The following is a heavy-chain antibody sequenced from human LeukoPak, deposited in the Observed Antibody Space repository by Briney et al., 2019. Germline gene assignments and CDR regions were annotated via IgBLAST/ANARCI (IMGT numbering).Heavy chain of an antibody. CDR2: IYTSGST. CDR1: GGSISSYY. CDR3: AAGEIAAAGRLTIDY. Sequence: SETLSLACTVSGGSISSYYWSWIRQPAGKGLEWIGRIYTSGSTNYNPPLKSRVTMSVDTSKNQFSLKLSSVTAADTAVYYCAAGEIAAAGRLTIDYWGQGTLVTVSS. V-gene: IGHV4-4*07. J-gene: IGHJ4*02. D-gene: IGHD6-13*01.